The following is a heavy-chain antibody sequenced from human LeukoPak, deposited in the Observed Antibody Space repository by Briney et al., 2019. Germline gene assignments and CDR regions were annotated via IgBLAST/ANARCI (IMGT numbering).Heavy chain of an antibody. V-gene: IGHV3-23*01. Sequence: GGSLRLSCAASGFTFSSYAMGWVHQAPGKGLQWVSAISGSDGSTYYADSVKGRFTISRDNSKNTLYLQMNSLRAEDTAVYYCAKYSENYLDYWGQGTLVTVSS. D-gene: IGHD1-26*01. CDR1: GFTFSSYA. CDR3: AKYSENYLDY. CDR2: ISGSDGST. J-gene: IGHJ4*02.